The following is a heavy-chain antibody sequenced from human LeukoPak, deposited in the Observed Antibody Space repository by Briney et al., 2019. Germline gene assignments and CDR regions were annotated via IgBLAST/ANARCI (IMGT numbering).Heavy chain of an antibody. CDR2: IRYDGSNK. J-gene: IGHJ4*02. V-gene: IGHV3-30*02. D-gene: IGHD3-10*01. Sequence: GGSLRLSCAASGFTFSSYGMHWVRQAPGKGLEWVAFIRYDGSNKYYADSVKGRFTISRDNSKNTTLYLQMNSPRAEDTAVYYCAKESMWFGESNPFDYWGQGTLVTVSS. CDR1: GFTFSSYG. CDR3: AKESMWFGESNPFDY.